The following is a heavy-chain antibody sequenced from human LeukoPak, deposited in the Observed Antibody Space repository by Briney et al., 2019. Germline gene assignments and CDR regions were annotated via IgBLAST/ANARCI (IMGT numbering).Heavy chain of an antibody. CDR3: ARSLRGAAHHFDY. Sequence: PSETLSLTCAVYGGSFSGNYWSWVRQPPGKGLEWIGEINHSGSTNYNPSLKSRVTISVDTSKNQFSLKLSSVTAADTAVYYCARSLRGAAHHFDYWGQGTLVTVSS. CDR1: GGSFSGNY. D-gene: IGHD6-6*01. CDR2: INHSGST. V-gene: IGHV4-34*01. J-gene: IGHJ4*02.